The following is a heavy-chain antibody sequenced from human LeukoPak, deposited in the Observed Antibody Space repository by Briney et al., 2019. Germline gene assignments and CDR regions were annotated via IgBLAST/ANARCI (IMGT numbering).Heavy chain of an antibody. CDR1: GFTFSSYS. J-gene: IGHJ4*02. V-gene: IGHV3-21*01. Sequence: GGSLRLSCAASGFTFSSYSMNWVRQAPGKGLEWVSSISSSSSYIYYADSVKGRFTISRDNAKNSLYLQMNSLRAEDTAVYYCARDLRTRGGSYLREDYWGQGTLVTVSS. CDR2: ISSSSSYI. CDR3: ARDLRTRGGSYLREDY. D-gene: IGHD1-26*01.